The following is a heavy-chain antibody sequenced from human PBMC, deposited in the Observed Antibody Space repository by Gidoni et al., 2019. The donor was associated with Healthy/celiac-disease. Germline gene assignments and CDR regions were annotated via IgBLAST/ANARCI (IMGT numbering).Heavy chain of an antibody. CDR3: ARVGLADYNGWFDP. D-gene: IGHD4-4*01. V-gene: IGHV6-1*01. Sequence: PSRGREWLGRTYYRSKWYNDYAVSGKRRITINPDKSKNQCSLQLNTVAPEDTAVYYCARVGLADYNGWFDPWGQGTLVTVSS. CDR2: TYYRSKWYN. J-gene: IGHJ5*02.